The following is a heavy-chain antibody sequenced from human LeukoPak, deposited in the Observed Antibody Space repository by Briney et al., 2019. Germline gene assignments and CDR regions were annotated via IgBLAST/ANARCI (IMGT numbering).Heavy chain of an antibody. CDR1: RYTFTSYD. Sequence: GASVKVSCKASRYTFTSYDINWVRQATGQGLEWMGWMNPNSGNTGYAQKFKGRDTMTRNTSINTAYMELSSLRSEDTAVYYCARGNPSYSSSWYWFDPWGQGTLVTVSS. CDR3: ARGNPSYSSSWYWFDP. J-gene: IGHJ5*02. CDR2: MNPNSGNT. D-gene: IGHD6-13*01. V-gene: IGHV1-8*01.